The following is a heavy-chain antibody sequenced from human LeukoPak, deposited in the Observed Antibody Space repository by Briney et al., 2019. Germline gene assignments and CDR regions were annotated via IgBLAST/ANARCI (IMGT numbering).Heavy chain of an antibody. V-gene: IGHV1-46*01. CDR1: GYTFTSYY. CDR2: INPSGGST. D-gene: IGHD1-26*01. CDR3: AREKRDSGSYYYFDY. J-gene: IGHJ4*02. Sequence: ASVKVSCKASGYTFTSYYMHWVRQAPGQGLEWMGIINPSGGSTSYAQKFQGRVTMTRDTSTSTVYMELSRLRSEDTAVYYCAREKRDSGSYYYFDYWGQGTLVTVSS.